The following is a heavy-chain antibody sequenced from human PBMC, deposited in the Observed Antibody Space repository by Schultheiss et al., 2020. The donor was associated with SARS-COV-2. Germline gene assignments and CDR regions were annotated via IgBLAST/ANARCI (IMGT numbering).Heavy chain of an antibody. CDR3: AKYSSSLTGAFDI. CDR2: IYYSGST. D-gene: IGHD6-13*01. CDR1: GGSISSGGYY. J-gene: IGHJ3*02. Sequence: SETLSLTCTVSGGSISSGGYYWSWIRQHPGKGLEWIGYIYYSGSTYYNPSLKSRVTISVDTSKNQFSLKLSSVTAADTAVYYCAKYSSSLTGAFDIWGQGTMVTVSS. V-gene: IGHV4-31*03.